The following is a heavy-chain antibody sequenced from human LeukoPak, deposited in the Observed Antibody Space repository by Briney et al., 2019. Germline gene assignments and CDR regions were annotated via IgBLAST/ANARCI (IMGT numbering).Heavy chain of an antibody. Sequence: GASVKVSCKASGGTFSSYAISWVRQAPGQGLEWMGRIIPIFGTANYAQKFQGRVTITTDESTSTAYMELSSLRSEDTAVYYCAKGYSSGWYESNFDYWGQGTLVTVSS. V-gene: IGHV1-69*05. CDR3: AKGYSSGWYESNFDY. CDR1: GGTFSSYA. J-gene: IGHJ4*02. D-gene: IGHD6-19*01. CDR2: IIPIFGTA.